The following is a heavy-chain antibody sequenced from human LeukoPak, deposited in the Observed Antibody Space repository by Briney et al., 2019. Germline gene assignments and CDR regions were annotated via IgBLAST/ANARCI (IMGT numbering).Heavy chain of an antibody. D-gene: IGHD1-14*01. CDR3: ADRVDGMDV. CDR1: GFTFSSYA. CDR2: ISYDGSNK. V-gene: IGHV3-30*04. J-gene: IGHJ6*02. Sequence: PGGSLRLSCAASGFTFSSYAMHWVRQAPGKGLEWVAVISYDGSNKYYADSVKGRFTISRDNSKNTLYLQMNSLRAEDTAVYYCADRVDGMDVWGQGTTVTVSS.